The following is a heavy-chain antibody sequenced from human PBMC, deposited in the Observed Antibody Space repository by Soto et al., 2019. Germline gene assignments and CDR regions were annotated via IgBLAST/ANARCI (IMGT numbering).Heavy chain of an antibody. CDR1: GFTFSGHW. J-gene: IGHJ3*02. Sequence: GGSLRLSCAASGFTFSGHWMHWVRQVPGKGLEWVSRINTDGGSSAYADSVKGRFNISRDNAKNTLYLQMNGLRAEDTAVYYCAREAGYCSRTSCYRRAFDTWGQGTTVTVSS. CDR2: INTDGGSS. CDR3: AREAGYCSRTSCYRRAFDT. D-gene: IGHD2-2*01. V-gene: IGHV3-74*03.